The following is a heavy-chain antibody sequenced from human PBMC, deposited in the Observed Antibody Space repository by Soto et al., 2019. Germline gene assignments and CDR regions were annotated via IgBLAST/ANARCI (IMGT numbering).Heavy chain of an antibody. CDR1: GYSFTTFWIDDW. V-gene: IGHV5-51*01. CDR2: LYRGDSDT. Sequence: PGESLKISCEGSGYSFTTFWIDDWIGLVRQTPDKGLEWVGILYRGDSDTRYSPSFQGDVTIPADKSTSTAYLQWGSLKASETAMYYCVRAPARQLFHPAYFDFWGQGTKVNVSS. D-gene: IGHD2-15*01. J-gene: IGHJ4*02. CDR3: VRAPARQLFHPAYFDF.